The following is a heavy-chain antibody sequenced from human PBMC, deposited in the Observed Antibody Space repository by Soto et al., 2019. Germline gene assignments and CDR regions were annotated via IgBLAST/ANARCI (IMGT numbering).Heavy chain of an antibody. D-gene: IGHD3-22*01. CDR2: IKQDGSEK. CDR1: GFTFSSYW. Sequence: GGSLRLSCAASGFTFSSYWMSWVRQAQGKGLEWVANIKQDGSEKYYVDSVKGRFTISRDNAKNSLYLQMDSLRADDTAVYYCAKGANYYGIFEYWGQGILVTVSS. J-gene: IGHJ4*02. CDR3: AKGANYYGIFEY. V-gene: IGHV3-7*05.